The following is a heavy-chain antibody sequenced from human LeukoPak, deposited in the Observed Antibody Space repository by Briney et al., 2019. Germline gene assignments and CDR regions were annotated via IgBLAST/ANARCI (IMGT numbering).Heavy chain of an antibody. J-gene: IGHJ4*02. CDR3: ARVPLYYDSSALDY. Sequence: SETLSLTCAVYGGSFSGYYWSWIRQPPGKGLEWIREINHSGSTNYNPSLKSRVTISVDTSKNQFSLKLSSVTAADTAVYYCARVPLYYDSSALDYWGQGTLVTVSS. D-gene: IGHD3-22*01. CDR2: INHSGST. CDR1: GGSFSGYY. V-gene: IGHV4-34*01.